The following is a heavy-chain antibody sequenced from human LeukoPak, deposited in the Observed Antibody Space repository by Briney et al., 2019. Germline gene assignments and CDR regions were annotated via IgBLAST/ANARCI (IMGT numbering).Heavy chain of an antibody. CDR1: GFTFSSYA. CDR3: AKGRTTVVTHFDY. Sequence: TGGSLRLSCAASGFTFSSYAMSWVRQAPGKGLEWVSAISGSGGSTYYAGSVKGRFTISRDNSKNTLYLQMNSLRAEDTAVYYCAKGRTTVVTHFDYWGQGTLVTVSS. J-gene: IGHJ4*02. V-gene: IGHV3-23*01. D-gene: IGHD4-23*01. CDR2: ISGSGGST.